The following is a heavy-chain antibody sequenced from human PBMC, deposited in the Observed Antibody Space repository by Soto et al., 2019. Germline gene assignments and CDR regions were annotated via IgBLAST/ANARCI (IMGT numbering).Heavy chain of an antibody. Sequence: EAQLVESGGGLIQPGGSLTLSCAASGFTVSDSYMIWVRQAPGKGLEWVSLMYSGGTTYFADPVKGRFALSRDSSKNTLFLQLNSLSVDDAAVYFCARDSGDYGVHFDDWGQETVVTVSS. CDR2: MYSGGTT. CDR1: GFTVSDSY. V-gene: IGHV3-53*01. J-gene: IGHJ4*02. CDR3: ARDSGDYGVHFDD. D-gene: IGHD4-17*01.